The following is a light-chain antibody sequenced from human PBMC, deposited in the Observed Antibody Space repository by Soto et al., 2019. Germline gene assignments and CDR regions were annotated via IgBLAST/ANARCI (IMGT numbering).Light chain of an antibody. V-gene: IGKV3-20*01. CDR3: QQYGSSPTWT. CDR1: QSVSSNY. Sequence: ESVLTQSPGTLSLPPGERATLSCRASQSVSSNYLAWYQQKPGQAPRLLIYGASTRATGIPDRFSGSGSGTDFTLTISRLEPEDSAVYCCQQYGSSPTWTFGQGTKVDIK. J-gene: IGKJ1*01. CDR2: GAS.